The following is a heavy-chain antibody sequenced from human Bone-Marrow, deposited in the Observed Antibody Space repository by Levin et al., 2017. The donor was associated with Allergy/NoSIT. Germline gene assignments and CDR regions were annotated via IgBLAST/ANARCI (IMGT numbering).Heavy chain of an antibody. J-gene: IGHJ4*02. CDR2: ISYDGSKI. CDR1: GNNFRGHG. Sequence: QSGGSLRLSCVASGNNFRGHGMHWFRQAPGKGLEWVALISYDGSKIDYTDSVKGRFTISRDNSKSTLYLQMDSLRVEDTAVYYCARWFGDFSSFDSWGQGTLVTVSS. V-gene: IGHV3-33*05. CDR3: ARWFGDFSSFDS. D-gene: IGHD3-10*01.